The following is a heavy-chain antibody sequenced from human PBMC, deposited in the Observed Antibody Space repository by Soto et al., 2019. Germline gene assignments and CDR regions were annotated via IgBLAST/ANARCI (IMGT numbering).Heavy chain of an antibody. D-gene: IGHD2-21*02. Sequence: QVRLQESGPGLVKPSGTLSLTCAVSGDSISSDKWWSWVRQPPGKGLEWTGQIHHRRRTNYNPSLKNQVSILQEKSENQGPLELSSMTAAYTALYYCARGGDCQFDYWGQGPQVTVS. CDR3: ARGGDCQFDY. CDR1: GDSISSDKW. CDR2: IHHRRRT. J-gene: IGHJ4*02. V-gene: IGHV4-4*02.